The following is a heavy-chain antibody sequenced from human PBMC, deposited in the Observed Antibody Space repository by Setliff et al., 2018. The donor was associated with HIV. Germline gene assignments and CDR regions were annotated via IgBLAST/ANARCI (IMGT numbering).Heavy chain of an antibody. J-gene: IGHJ4*02. CDR2: FDPEDGET. Sequence: ASVKVSCKLSGYTLSEVSMHWVRQAPGEGLEWMGGFDPEDGETIYAQKFQGRVTISADESTATAYIELSSLTSQDTAVYYCARDKGIREAASLDYWGQGSLVTVSS. CDR3: ARDKGIREAASLDY. V-gene: IGHV1-24*01. CDR1: GYTLSEVS. D-gene: IGHD6-13*01.